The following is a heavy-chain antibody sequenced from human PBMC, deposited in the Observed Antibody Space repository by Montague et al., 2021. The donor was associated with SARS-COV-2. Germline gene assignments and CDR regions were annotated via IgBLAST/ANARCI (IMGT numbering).Heavy chain of an antibody. V-gene: IGHV4-34*01. CDR3: ARLGDGVVPSPILGVGPYYSYYYMDV. D-gene: IGHD3-10*01. CDR2: IHHAGST. J-gene: IGHJ6*03. CDR1: GGSFSTYS. Sequence: SETLSLTCAVHGGSFSTYSWNWIRQPPGKGLEWIGGIHHAGSTNYNPSLKSRVTISADTSKNQFSLKLTSVAAADTAVYYCARLGDGVVPSPILGVGPYYSYYYMDVWGKGTTVTVSS.